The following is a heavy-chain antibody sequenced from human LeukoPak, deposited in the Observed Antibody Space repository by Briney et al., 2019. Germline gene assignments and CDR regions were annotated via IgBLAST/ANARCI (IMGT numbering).Heavy chain of an antibody. CDR2: IYYSGST. CDR1: GGSISSYY. J-gene: IGHJ5*02. CDR3: ARGSHRFDP. D-gene: IGHD6-13*01. V-gene: IGHV4-59*01. Sequence: PSETLSLTCTVSGGSISSYYWSWIRQPPGKGLEWIGNIYYSGSTNQNPSLKSRVTVSVDTSKNQFSLKLSSVTAADTAVYYCARGSHRFDPWARESWSPSPQ.